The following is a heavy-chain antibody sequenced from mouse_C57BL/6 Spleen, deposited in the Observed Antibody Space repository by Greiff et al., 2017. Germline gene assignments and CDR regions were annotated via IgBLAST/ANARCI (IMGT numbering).Heavy chain of an antibody. CDR1: GYTFTSYW. D-gene: IGHD3-2*02. CDR2: IDPSDSYT. Sequence: QVQLQQPGAELVMPGASVKLSCKASGYTFTSYWMHWVKQRPGQGLEWIGEIDPSDSYTNYNQKFKGKSTLTVDKSSSTAYMQLSSLTSEDSAVSYCARVGSSGYLFAYWGQGTLVTVSA. J-gene: IGHJ3*01. V-gene: IGHV1-69*01. CDR3: ARVGSSGYLFAY.